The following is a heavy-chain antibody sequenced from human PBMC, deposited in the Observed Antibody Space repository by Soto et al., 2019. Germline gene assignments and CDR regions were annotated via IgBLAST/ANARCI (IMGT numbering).Heavy chain of an antibody. CDR3: ARSIFGVVIPPTAVNWFHP. CDR1: GGTFSSYA. V-gene: IGHV1-69*13. J-gene: IGHJ5*02. D-gene: IGHD3-3*01. CDR2: IIPIFGTA. Sequence: GASVKVSWKASGGTFSSYAISWVRQAPGQGLEWMGGIIPIFGTANYAQKFQGRVTITADESTSTAYMELSSLRSEDTAVYYCARSIFGVVIPPTAVNWFHPWGQGTLVTVPQ.